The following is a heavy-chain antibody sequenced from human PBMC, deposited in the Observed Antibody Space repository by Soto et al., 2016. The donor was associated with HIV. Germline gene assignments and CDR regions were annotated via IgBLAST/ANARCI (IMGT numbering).Heavy chain of an antibody. CDR2: INSDGSST. D-gene: IGHD6-13*01. CDR1: AFTFSNYW. V-gene: IGHV3-74*01. CDR3: ARALYSSSWYEDC. Sequence: EVQLVESGGTLVQPGGSLRLSCAASAFTFSNYWMHWVRQVSGKGLVWVSRINSDGSSTSYADSVKGRFTVSRDNAKNTLYLQMNSLRAEDTAVYYCARALYSSSWYEDCWGQGTLVTVSS. J-gene: IGHJ4*02.